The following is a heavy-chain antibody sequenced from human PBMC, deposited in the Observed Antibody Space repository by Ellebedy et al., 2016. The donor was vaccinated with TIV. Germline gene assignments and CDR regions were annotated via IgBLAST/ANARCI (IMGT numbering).Heavy chain of an antibody. CDR1: GGTFSSYS. CDR3: ARAPPPRGDRSADAFDI. Sequence: AASVKVSCKASGGTFSSYSINWVRQAPGQGLEWMGRIIPILDITNYAQNFQGRVTITADKSTSTAYMELSSLRSEDTAVYYCARAPPPRGDRSADAFDIWGQGTMVTASS. J-gene: IGHJ3*02. V-gene: IGHV1-69*04. CDR2: IIPILDIT. D-gene: IGHD7-27*01.